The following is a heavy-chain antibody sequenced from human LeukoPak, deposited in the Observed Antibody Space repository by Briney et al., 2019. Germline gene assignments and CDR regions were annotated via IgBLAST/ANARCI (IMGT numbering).Heavy chain of an antibody. D-gene: IGHD3-22*01. CDR2: INPNSGGT. CDR1: GYTFTGYY. Sequence: ASVKVSCKASGYTFTGYYMHWVRQAPGQGLEWMGWINPNSGGTNYAQKLQGRVTMTTDTSTSTAYMELRSLRSDDTAVYYCARDGYYYDSSGYGIPDYWGQGTLVTVSS. CDR3: ARDGYYYDSSGYGIPDY. J-gene: IGHJ4*02. V-gene: IGHV1-2*02.